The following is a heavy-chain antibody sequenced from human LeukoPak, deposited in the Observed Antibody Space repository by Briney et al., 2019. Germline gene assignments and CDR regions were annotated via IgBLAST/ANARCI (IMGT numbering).Heavy chain of an antibody. D-gene: IGHD5-18*01. V-gene: IGHV3-23*01. Sequence: HTGGSLRLSCAASGFTFSSYAMSWVRQAPGKGLEWVSAISGSGGSTYYADSVKGRFTISRDNSKNTLYLQMNSLRAEDTAVYYCASPAPSMQLWSSPVSYWGQGTLVTVSS. J-gene: IGHJ4*02. CDR3: ASPAPSMQLWSSPVSY. CDR2: ISGSGGST. CDR1: GFTFSSYA.